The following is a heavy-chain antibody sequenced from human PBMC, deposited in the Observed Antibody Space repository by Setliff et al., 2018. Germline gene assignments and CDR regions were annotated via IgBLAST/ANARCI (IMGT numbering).Heavy chain of an antibody. CDR1: GYSFTSYW. Sequence: GESLKISCKGSGYSFTSYWIGWVRQMPGKGLEWMGIIYPGDSDTRYSPSFQGQVTISADKSSSTAYLQWSSLKASDTAMYYCAKVRLPNSYMRSGVESWGQGTLVTVSS. D-gene: IGHD1-20*01. CDR3: AKVRLPNSYMRSGVES. J-gene: IGHJ5*01. CDR2: IYPGDSDT. V-gene: IGHV5-51*01.